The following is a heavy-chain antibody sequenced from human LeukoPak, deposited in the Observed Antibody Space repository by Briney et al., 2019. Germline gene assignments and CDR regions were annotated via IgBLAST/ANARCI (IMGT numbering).Heavy chain of an antibody. CDR3: AKGGVYSGYDLSFEY. CDR2: LSGSGATT. Sequence: PGGSLRLSCTASGSSFSNYAMNWVRQAPGKGLEWVSSLSGSGATTYYLASVEGRFTISRDNSKDTLYLHMDSLRADDTAVFYCAKGGVYSGYDLSFEYWGQGALVTVSS. CDR1: GSSFSNYA. D-gene: IGHD5-12*01. J-gene: IGHJ4*02. V-gene: IGHV3-23*01.